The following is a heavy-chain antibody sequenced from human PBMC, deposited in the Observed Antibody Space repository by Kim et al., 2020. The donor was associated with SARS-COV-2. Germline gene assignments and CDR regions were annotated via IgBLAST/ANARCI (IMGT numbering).Heavy chain of an antibody. CDR3: VRVAGGDSVNWFFEL. CDR2: IYYTGTT. D-gene: IGHD2-21*02. V-gene: IGHV4-39*01. CDR1: GASINRDSYY. Sequence: SETLSLTCSASGASINRDSYYWGWIRQPPRKGLEWIVTIYYTGTTFYSPSLGSLVTLSIDTSENQLSLRLGSATAADTATYYCVRVAGGDSVNWFFELWGRGTLVRVSS. J-gene: IGHJ2*01.